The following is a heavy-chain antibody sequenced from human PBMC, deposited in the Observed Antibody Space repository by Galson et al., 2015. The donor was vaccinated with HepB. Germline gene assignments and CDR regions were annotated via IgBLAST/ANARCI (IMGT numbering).Heavy chain of an antibody. CDR1: GGSISSGGYY. CDR3: ARDRGYSYDPAYYYGMDV. CDR2: IYYSGST. J-gene: IGHJ6*02. Sequence: TLSLTCTVSGGSISSGGYYWSWIRQHPGKGLERIGYIYYSGSTYYNPSLKSRVTISVDTSKNQFSLKLSSVTAADTAVYYGARDRGYSYDPAYYYGMDVWGQGTTVTVAS. V-gene: IGHV4-31*03. D-gene: IGHD5-18*01.